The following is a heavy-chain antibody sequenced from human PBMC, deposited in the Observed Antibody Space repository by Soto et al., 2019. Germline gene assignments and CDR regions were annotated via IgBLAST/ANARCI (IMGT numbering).Heavy chain of an antibody. CDR1: GFTFDDYA. D-gene: IGHD5-18*01. Sequence: GGSLRLSCAASGFTFDDYAMHWVRQAPGKGLEWVSLISWDGGSTYYADSVKGRFTISRDNSKNSLYLQMNSLRAEDTALYYCAKLLGYSYGSDRNGMDVWGQGTTVTVSS. CDR3: AKLLGYSYGSDRNGMDV. J-gene: IGHJ6*02. V-gene: IGHV3-43D*04. CDR2: ISWDGGST.